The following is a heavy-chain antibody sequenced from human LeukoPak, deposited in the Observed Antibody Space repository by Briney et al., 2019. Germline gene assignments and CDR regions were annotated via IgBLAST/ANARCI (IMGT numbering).Heavy chain of an antibody. V-gene: IGHV3-49*04. J-gene: IGHJ4*02. CDR1: GFTFSSYW. CDR3: TRARIAVAGGFDY. CDR2: IRSKAYGGTT. Sequence: GGSLRLSCAASGFTFSSYWTSWVRQAPGKGLEWVGFIRSKAYGGTTEYAASVKGRFTISRDDSKSIAYLQMNSLKTEDTAVYYCTRARIAVAGGFDYWGQGTLVTVSS. D-gene: IGHD6-19*01.